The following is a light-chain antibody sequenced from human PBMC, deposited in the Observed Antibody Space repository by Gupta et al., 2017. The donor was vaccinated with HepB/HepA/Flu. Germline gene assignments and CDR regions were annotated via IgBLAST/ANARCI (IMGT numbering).Light chain of an antibody. J-gene: IGLJ2*01. CDR3: CSYAGSSTFVV. V-gene: IGLV2-23*02. CDR2: EVS. CDR1: SSDVGSYNL. Sequence: QYALTQPASVSGSPGQSVTISCPGTSSDVGSYNLVSWYQQHPGKAPKLMIYEVSKRPSGVSNRFSGSKSGNTASLTISELQAEDEAYYYCCSYAGSSTFVVFGGGTKLTVL.